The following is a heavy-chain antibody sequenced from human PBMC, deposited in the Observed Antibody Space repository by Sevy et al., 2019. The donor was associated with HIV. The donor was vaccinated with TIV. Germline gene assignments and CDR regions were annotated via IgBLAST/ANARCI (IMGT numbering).Heavy chain of an antibody. CDR1: GFTFSSYA. Sequence: GGSLRLSCAASGFTFSSYAMHWVRQAPGKGLEWVAVISYDGSNKYYADSVKGRFTISRDNSKNTLYLQMNSLRAEDTAVYYCARDWVTVTTYRYYYYGMDVWGQGTTVTVSS. V-gene: IGHV3-30-3*01. CDR3: ARDWVTVTTYRYYYYGMDV. J-gene: IGHJ6*02. CDR2: ISYDGSNK. D-gene: IGHD4-17*01.